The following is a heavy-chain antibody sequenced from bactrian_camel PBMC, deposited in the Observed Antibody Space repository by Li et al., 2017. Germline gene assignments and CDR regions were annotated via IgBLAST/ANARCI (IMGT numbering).Heavy chain of an antibody. CDR1: RYTYDDNC. CDR3: AAGRLRNGYCYSLLNRLAYNN. Sequence: VQLVESGGGSVQTGGSLRLTCTASRYTYDDNCMAWFRQTPGKEREGVAAVQSDGSPYYLDSVKGRFTISLDSAKNTLYLQMDSLNPEDTGMYYCAAGRLRNGYCYSLLNRLAYNNWGQGTQVTVS. CDR2: VQSDGSP. J-gene: IGHJ4*01. D-gene: IGHD2*01. V-gene: IGHV3S55*01.